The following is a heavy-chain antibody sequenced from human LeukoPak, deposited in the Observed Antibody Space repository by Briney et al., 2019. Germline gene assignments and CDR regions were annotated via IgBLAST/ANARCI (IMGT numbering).Heavy chain of an antibody. CDR1: GGSISSSYW. D-gene: IGHD1-1*01. CDR2: VYHSGST. V-gene: IGHV4-4*02. Sequence: SETLSLTCAVSGGSISSSYWWSWVRQPPGKGLEWIGEVYHSGSTNYNPSLKSRVTISVDTSKNQFSLKLNSVTAADTAVYFCARRAYSTAYWKHFDSWGQGTLVTVSS. CDR3: ARRAYSTAYWKHFDS. J-gene: IGHJ4*02.